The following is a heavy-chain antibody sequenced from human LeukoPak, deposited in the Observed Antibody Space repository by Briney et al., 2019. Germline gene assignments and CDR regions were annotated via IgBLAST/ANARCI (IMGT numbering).Heavy chain of an antibody. Sequence: GGSLRLSCAASGFTFSSYGMHWVRQAPGKGLEWVAVISYDGSNKYYADSVKGRFTISRDNSKNTLYLQMNSLRAEDTAVYYCAKQILAGTLDYWGQGTLVTVSS. CDR2: ISYDGSNK. CDR1: GFTFSSYG. D-gene: IGHD6-19*01. V-gene: IGHV3-30*18. CDR3: AKQILAGTLDY. J-gene: IGHJ4*02.